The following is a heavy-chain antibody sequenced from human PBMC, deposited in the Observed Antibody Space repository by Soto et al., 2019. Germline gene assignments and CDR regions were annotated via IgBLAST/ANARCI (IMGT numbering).Heavy chain of an antibody. J-gene: IGHJ6*02. CDR3: AREGQAPYYYYGMDV. CDR1: GYTFTNYG. V-gene: IGHV1-18*01. CDR2: ISGYNGNT. Sequence: QVQVVQSGDEVKKPGASVKVSCKASGYTFTNYGFSWVRQAPAQGLEWMGWISGYNGNTKYAEKFQGRVTMTTDTSTSTANMELRSLRSDDTAVYYCAREGQAPYYYYGMDVWGQGTAVTVSS.